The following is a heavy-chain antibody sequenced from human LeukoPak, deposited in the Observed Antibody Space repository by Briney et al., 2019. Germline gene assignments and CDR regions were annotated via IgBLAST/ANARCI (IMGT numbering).Heavy chain of an antibody. CDR3: ARGYRSASRYYFDN. CDR2: ISGSGSNT. J-gene: IGHJ4*02. CDR1: GFTFSDYY. Sequence: GGSLRLSCAASGFTFSDYYMSWIRQAPGKGLEWVSGISGSGSNTYYADSVKGHFVISRDSSKNTVYLQMNSLRADDTAIYHCARGYRSASRYYFDNWGQGTLVTVSS. D-gene: IGHD6-19*01. V-gene: IGHV3-11*01.